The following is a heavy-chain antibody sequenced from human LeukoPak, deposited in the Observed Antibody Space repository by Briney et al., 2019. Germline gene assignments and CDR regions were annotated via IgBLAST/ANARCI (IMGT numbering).Heavy chain of an antibody. J-gene: IGHJ6*02. Sequence: GGSLRLSCAASGFTFSSYWMHWVRQAPGKGLVWVSRIGIDGSSTNYADSVKGRFTISRDNAKNTLYLQMNSLRAEDTAVYYCVRDGLRYYGMDVWGQGTTVTVSS. CDR2: IGIDGSST. CDR1: GFTFSSYW. V-gene: IGHV3-74*01. CDR3: VRDGLRYYGMDV. D-gene: IGHD1-14*01.